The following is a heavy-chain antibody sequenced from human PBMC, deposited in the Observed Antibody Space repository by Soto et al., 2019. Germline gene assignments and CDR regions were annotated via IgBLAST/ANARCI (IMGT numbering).Heavy chain of an antibody. V-gene: IGHV3-30*18. CDR3: AKDGVSRSDPPFFLDY. Sequence: QVQLVESGGGVVQPGRSLRLSCAASGFTFSSYGMHWVRQAPGKGLEWVAVISYDGSNKYYADSVKGRFTISRDNSKNXLYLQMNSLRADDTAVYYCAKDGVSRSDPPFFLDYWGQGTLVPFPP. J-gene: IGHJ4*02. CDR1: GFTFSSYG. CDR2: ISYDGSNK. D-gene: IGHD2-8*01.